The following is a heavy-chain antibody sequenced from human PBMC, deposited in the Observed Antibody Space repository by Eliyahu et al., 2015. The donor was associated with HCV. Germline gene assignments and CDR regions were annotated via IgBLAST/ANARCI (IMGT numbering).Heavy chain of an antibody. Sequence: EVQVVESGGGLXQSGGSLRLXCAASGFTFSSYWMXWVRQAPGEGLVWVSRINSDGSITSYADSVKGRFTISRDNAKNTLYLQMHSLRAEDTAVYYCVRWQEVWGQGTLVTVSS. V-gene: IGHV3-74*01. CDR1: GFTFSSYW. CDR2: INSDGSIT. CDR3: VRWQEV. J-gene: IGHJ4*02.